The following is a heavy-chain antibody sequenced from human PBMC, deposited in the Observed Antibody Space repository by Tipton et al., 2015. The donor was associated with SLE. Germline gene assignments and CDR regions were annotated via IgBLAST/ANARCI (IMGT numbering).Heavy chain of an antibody. CDR1: GFTFSSYA. Sequence: SLRLSCAASGFTFSSYAMHWVRQAPGKGLEWVASISTSSTYIHYADSVKGRFTISRDNARKSLYLQMESLRAEDSAMYYCTSNRINYNAFDIWGQGTLVTVSS. V-gene: IGHV3-21*04. CDR2: ISTSSTYI. D-gene: IGHD2-15*01. CDR3: TSNRINYNAFDI. J-gene: IGHJ3*02.